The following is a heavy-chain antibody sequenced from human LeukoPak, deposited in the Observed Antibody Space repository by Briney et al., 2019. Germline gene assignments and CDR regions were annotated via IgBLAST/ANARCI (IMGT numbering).Heavy chain of an antibody. D-gene: IGHD5-18*01. Sequence: ASVQVSCKASGYTFTSYGISWVRQAPGQGLEWMGWISAYNGNTYYAQKFQGRVTMTTDISTSTAYMELRSLRSDDTAVYYCARVLVDNYGHYYYYMDVWGKGTTVTVSS. J-gene: IGHJ6*03. CDR1: GYTFTSYG. CDR3: ARVLVDNYGHYYYYMDV. CDR2: ISAYNGNT. V-gene: IGHV1-18*01.